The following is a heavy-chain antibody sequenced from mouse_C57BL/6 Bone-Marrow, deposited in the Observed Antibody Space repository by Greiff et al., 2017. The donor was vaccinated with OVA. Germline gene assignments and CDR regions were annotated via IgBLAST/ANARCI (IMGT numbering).Heavy chain of an antibody. D-gene: IGHD1-1*01. CDR3: ASSTVVASSYWYFDV. CDR2: IRNKANGYTT. J-gene: IGHJ1*03. Sequence: EVQLVESGGGLVQPGGSLSLSCAASGFTFTDYYMSWVRQPPGKALEWLGFIRNKANGYTTEYNASVKGRFTISRDNSQSILYLQMNALRAEDSATYYCASSTVVASSYWYFDVWGTGTTVTVSS. V-gene: IGHV7-3*01. CDR1: GFTFTDYY.